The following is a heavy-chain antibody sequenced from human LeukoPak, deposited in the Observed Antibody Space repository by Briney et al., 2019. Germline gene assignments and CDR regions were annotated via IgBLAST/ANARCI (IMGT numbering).Heavy chain of an antibody. CDR3: ARDYDSSGYYPLSDY. J-gene: IGHJ4*02. V-gene: IGHV3-7*01. CDR1: GFTFSSYW. D-gene: IGHD3-22*01. Sequence: GGSLRLSCAASGFTFSSYWMSWVRQAPGKGLEWVANIKQDGSEKYYVDSVKGRFTISRDNAKNSLYLQMNSLRAEDTAVYYCARDYDSSGYYPLSDYWGQGTLVTVSS. CDR2: IKQDGSEK.